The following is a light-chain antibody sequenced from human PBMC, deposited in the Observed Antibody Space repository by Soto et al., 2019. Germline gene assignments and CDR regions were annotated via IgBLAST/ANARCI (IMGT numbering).Light chain of an antibody. CDR2: GAS. Sequence: ETVMTQSPVTLSVSPGEGATLSCRASQTINNNLAWYQQKPGQAPRLLIYGASRRDTGVPARFSGCGSGTEFTLTISSLQSEDFAVYYCLHYNNGPRFGQGTKVDVK. V-gene: IGKV3-15*01. CDR3: LHYNNGPR. J-gene: IGKJ1*01. CDR1: QTINNN.